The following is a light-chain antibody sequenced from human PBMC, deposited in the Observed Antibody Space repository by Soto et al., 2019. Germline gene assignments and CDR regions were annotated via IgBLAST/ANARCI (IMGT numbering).Light chain of an antibody. CDR2: GAS. CDR3: QQYGSSPRLT. Sequence: EIVLTQSPGTLSLSPGERATLSCRASQSVSSSYLAWYQQKPGQAPRLLIYGASSRATGIPDRFSGSGSGTDFALTISRLEPEDFAVYYWQQYGSSPRLTFGGWTKVEIK. CDR1: QSVSSSY. V-gene: IGKV3-20*01. J-gene: IGKJ4*01.